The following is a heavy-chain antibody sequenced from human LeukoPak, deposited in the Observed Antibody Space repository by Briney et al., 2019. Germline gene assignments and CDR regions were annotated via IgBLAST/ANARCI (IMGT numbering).Heavy chain of an antibody. J-gene: IGHJ4*02. CDR3: ARDIPAAILSFDY. CDR2: ISSSSSYI. D-gene: IGHD2-2*02. CDR1: GFTFSSYS. V-gene: IGHV3-21*01. Sequence: PGGSLRLSCAASGFTFSSYSMNWVRQAPGKGLEWVSSISSSSSYIYYADSVKGRFTISRDNAKNSLYLQMNSLRAEDTAVYYCARDIPAAILSFDYWGQGTLVTVSS.